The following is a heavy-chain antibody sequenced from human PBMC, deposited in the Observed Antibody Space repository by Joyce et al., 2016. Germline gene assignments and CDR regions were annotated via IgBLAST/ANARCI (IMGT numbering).Heavy chain of an antibody. J-gene: IGHJ6*02. CDR3: AKLLYAQYYYGMDV. V-gene: IGHV3-23*01. Sequence: EVQVLESGGGLVQPGGSLRLSCAASEVTFSSYAMTWVRQAPGKGLEGVSAISGSGGSTHYADSVKGRFTISRDNSKNTLYLQMNSLRAEDTAIYYCAKLLYAQYYYGMDVWGQGTTVTVSS. CDR1: EVTFSSYA. D-gene: IGHD2/OR15-2a*01. CDR2: ISGSGGST.